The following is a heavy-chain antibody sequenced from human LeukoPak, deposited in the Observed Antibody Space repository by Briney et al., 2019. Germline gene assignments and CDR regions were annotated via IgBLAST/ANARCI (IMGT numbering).Heavy chain of an antibody. CDR3: ARSPERIGVPDYYYGMDV. CDR1: GFTFDDYA. J-gene: IGHJ6*02. CDR2: ISWNSGSI. D-gene: IGHD2-15*01. V-gene: IGHV3-9*01. Sequence: GGSLRLSCAASGFTFDDYAMHWVRQAPGKGLEWVSGISWNSGSIGYADSVKGRFTISRDNAKNSLYLQMNSLRAEDTAVYYCARSPERIGVPDYYYGMDVWGQGTTVTVSS.